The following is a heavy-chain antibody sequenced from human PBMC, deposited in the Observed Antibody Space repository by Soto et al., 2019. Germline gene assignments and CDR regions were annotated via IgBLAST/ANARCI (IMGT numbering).Heavy chain of an antibody. CDR2: IYYSGST. J-gene: IGHJ6*02. Sequence: SETLSLTCTVSGGSISSYYWSWIRQPPGKGLEWIGYIYYSGSTNYNPSLKSRVTISVDTSKNQFSLKLSSVTAADTAVYYCARARVSSSSRGMDVWGQGTTVTVSS. V-gene: IGHV4-59*01. D-gene: IGHD6-6*01. CDR1: GGSISSYY. CDR3: ARARVSSSSRGMDV.